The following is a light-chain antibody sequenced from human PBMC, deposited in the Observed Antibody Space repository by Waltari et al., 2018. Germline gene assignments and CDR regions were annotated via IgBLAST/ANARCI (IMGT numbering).Light chain of an antibody. Sequence: SALTQPRSVSGSPGQSVTISCTGTTSDGGGYNYFSWYQHHPGKAPKLMIFDVTQRPSGVPDRFSGSKSANTASLTISGLQAEDEADYYCCSFAGTYTWVFGGGTKVTVL. CDR1: TSDGGGYNY. V-gene: IGLV2-11*01. CDR3: CSFAGTYTWV. CDR2: DVT. J-gene: IGLJ3*02.